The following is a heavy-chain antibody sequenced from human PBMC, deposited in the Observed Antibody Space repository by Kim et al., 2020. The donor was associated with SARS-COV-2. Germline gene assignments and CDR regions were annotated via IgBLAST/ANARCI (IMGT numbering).Heavy chain of an antibody. V-gene: IGHV4-59*08. CDR2: IYYSGST. CDR3: VSSGYDYYFDY. CDR1: GGSISSYY. Sequence: SETLSRTCTVSGGSISSYYWSWIRQPPGKGLEWIGYIYYSGSTNYNPSLKSRVTISVDTSKNQFSLKLSSVTAADTAVYYCVSSGYDYYFDYWGQGTLVTVSS. J-gene: IGHJ4*02. D-gene: IGHD5-12*01.